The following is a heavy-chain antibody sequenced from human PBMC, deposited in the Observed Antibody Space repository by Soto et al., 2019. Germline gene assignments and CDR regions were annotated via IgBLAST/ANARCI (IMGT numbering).Heavy chain of an antibody. CDR1: GYSFTSYW. CDR2: IYPGDSDT. D-gene: IGHD6-13*01. J-gene: IGHJ6*02. Sequence: PGESLKISCKGSGYSFTSYWIGWVRQMPGKGLEWMGIIYPGDSDTRYSPSFQGQVTISADKSISTAYLQWSSLKASDTAMYYCARHGDSSSWYSRYYYYGMDVWGQGTTVTASS. CDR3: ARHGDSSSWYSRYYYYGMDV. V-gene: IGHV5-51*01.